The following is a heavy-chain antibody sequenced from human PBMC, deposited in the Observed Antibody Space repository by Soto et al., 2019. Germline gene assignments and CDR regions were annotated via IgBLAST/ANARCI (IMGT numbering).Heavy chain of an antibody. CDR2: TSYDGSNE. CDR1: GFTFSSFA. D-gene: IGHD2-8*01. J-gene: IGHJ4*02. Sequence: GGSLRLSCAGSGFTFSSFAMSWVRQAPGKGLEWVAATSYDGSNEYYADSVKGRFIISRDNSKNTLDLLLNTLRAEDTAVYYCAGVYYGGNSVNNYWGQGTPVTVSS. V-gene: IGHV3-30-3*01. CDR3: AGVYYGGNSVNNY.